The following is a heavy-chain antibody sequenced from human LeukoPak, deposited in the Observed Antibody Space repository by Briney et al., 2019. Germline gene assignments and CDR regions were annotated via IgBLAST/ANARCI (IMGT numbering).Heavy chain of an antibody. V-gene: IGHV3-7*03. J-gene: IGHJ4*02. CDR1: GFPFSSYW. CDR3: AKSSYYDSSGYYREYYFDY. CDR2: IKQDGSKK. D-gene: IGHD3-22*01. Sequence: GGSLRLSCVASGFPFSSYWMTWVRQAPGKGLEWVANIKQDGSKKSYVDSVKGRFTISRDNSKSTLFLQMNSLRAEDTAVYYCAKSSYYDSSGYYREYYFDYWGQGTLVTVSS.